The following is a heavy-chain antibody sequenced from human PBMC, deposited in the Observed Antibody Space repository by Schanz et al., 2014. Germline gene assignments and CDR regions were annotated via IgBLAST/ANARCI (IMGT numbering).Heavy chain of an antibody. CDR2: ISGDGTTT. V-gene: IGHV3-74*01. J-gene: IGHJ5*02. CDR3: ARGGGAAAST. CDR1: GFTFSSYW. Sequence: EVRLVESGGGLVQSGGSLRLSCAASGFTFSSYWMHWVRQAPGKGLVSVSRISGDGTTTSYADSVKGRFTISRDNSKNTLYLQMNSLRAEDTAVYYCARGGGAAASTWGQGTLVTVSS. D-gene: IGHD6-13*01.